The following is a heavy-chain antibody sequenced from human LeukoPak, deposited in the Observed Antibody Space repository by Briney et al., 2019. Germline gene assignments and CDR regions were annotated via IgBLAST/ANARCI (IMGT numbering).Heavy chain of an antibody. CDR3: AKDRYYYDSSGYSDRHDAFDI. Sequence: GGSLRLSCAASGFTFSKAWMSWVRQAPGKGLEWVGRIKSKTEGGTTDYAAPVKGRFTISRDDSKSTVYLQMDSLKTEDTAVYYCAKDRYYYDSSGYSDRHDAFDIWGQGTMVTVSS. CDR1: GFTFSKAW. CDR2: IKSKTEGGTT. J-gene: IGHJ3*02. D-gene: IGHD3-22*01. V-gene: IGHV3-15*01.